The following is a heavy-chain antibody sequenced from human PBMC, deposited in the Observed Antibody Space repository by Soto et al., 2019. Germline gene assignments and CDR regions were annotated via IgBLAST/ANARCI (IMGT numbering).Heavy chain of an antibody. V-gene: IGHV4-30-2*01. CDR1: GGSISSGGYS. Sequence: QLQLQESGSGLVKPSQTLSLTCAVSGGSISSGGYSWSWIRQPPGKGLEWIGYIYNSGSTYYNPSLKSRVNIAVDMSKNQFSLKLSSVTAADTAVYYCAAGGGLPRYYWGQGTLVTVSS. J-gene: IGHJ4*02. D-gene: IGHD5-12*01. CDR2: IYNSGST. CDR3: AAGGGLPRYY.